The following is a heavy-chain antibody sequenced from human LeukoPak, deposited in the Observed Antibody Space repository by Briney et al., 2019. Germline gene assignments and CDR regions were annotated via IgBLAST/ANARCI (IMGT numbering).Heavy chain of an antibody. J-gene: IGHJ4*02. D-gene: IGHD5-12*01. CDR1: GFTFSSYG. Sequence: GGSLRLSCAASGFTFSSYGMHWVRQAPGKGLEWVAFIRYDGSNKYYADSVKGRFTISRDNSKNTLYLQMNSLRAEDTAVYYCAKDIVATTIETYYFDYWGQGTLVTVSS. V-gene: IGHV3-30*02. CDR2: IRYDGSNK. CDR3: AKDIVATTIETYYFDY.